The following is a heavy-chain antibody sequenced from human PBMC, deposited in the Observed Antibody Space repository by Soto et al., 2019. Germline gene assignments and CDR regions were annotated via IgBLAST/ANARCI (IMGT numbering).Heavy chain of an antibody. D-gene: IGHD3-22*01. CDR2: IIPVFGKP. CDR3: ARGEATKIVVTTYYAMDV. V-gene: IGHV1-69*12. J-gene: IGHJ6*02. Sequence: QVQLVQSGAEVKKPGSSVKVSCKASGGSLSNYGISWVRQAPGQGLEWMGAIIPVFGKPNYAQKFQDRVTITAEESTTTFYMEVRSLTSEYPAVYYWARGEATKIVVTTYYAMDVWGQGTTVTVSS. CDR1: GGSLSNYG.